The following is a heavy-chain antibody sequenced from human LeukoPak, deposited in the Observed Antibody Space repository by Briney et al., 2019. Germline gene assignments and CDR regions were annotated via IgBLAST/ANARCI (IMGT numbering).Heavy chain of an antibody. J-gene: IGHJ4*02. CDR3: ARGPPNWGYDY. CDR2: MSPNSGDT. Sequence: ASVKVSCKASGYTFTSYDFNWVRQATGQRPEWMGWMSPNSGDTGYAQKFQDRVTMTRNTSISTAYMELSSLRSGDTAVYYCARGPPNWGYDYWGLGTLVTVSS. V-gene: IGHV1-8*01. CDR1: GYTFTSYD. D-gene: IGHD7-27*01.